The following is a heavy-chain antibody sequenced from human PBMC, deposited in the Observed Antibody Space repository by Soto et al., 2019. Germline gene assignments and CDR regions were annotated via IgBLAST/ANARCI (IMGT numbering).Heavy chain of an antibody. CDR1: GGTFINYT. CDR2: IIPILGIA. D-gene: IGHD3-9*01. CDR3: ATELRYFDWLFPNNWFDP. V-gene: IGHV1-69*02. J-gene: IGHJ5*02. Sequence: QVQLVQSGAEVKKPGSSVKVSCKASGGTFINYTISWVRQAPGQGLEWMGRIIPILGIANYAQKFQGRVTITADKSTSIAYMELSSLRSEDTAVYYCATELRYFDWLFPNNWFDPWGQGTLVTVSS.